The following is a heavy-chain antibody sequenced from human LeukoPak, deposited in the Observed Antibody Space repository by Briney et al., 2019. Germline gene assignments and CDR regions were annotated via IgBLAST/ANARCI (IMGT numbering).Heavy chain of an antibody. CDR3: AKDMGSGSYYIRANAFDI. D-gene: IGHD3-10*01. J-gene: IGHJ3*02. CDR2: MNPNSGNT. CDR1: GYTFTSYD. Sequence: GASVKVSCKASGYTFTSYDINWVRQATGQGLEWMGWMNPNSGNTGYAQKFQGRVTITRNTSISTAYMELSSLRSEDTALYYCAKDMGSGSYYIRANAFDIWGQGTMVTVSS. V-gene: IGHV1-8*03.